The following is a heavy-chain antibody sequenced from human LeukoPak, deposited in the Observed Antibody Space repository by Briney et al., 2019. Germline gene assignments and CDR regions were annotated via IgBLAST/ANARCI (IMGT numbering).Heavy chain of an antibody. CDR1: GYAFTGYY. CDR3: ARAEYFDWVYWFDP. Sequence: ASVKVSCKASGYAFTGYYMHWVRQAPGQGLEWMGWISAYNGNTNYAQKLQGRVTMTTDTSTSTAYMELRSLRSDDTAVYYCARAEYFDWVYWFDPWGQGTLVTVSS. CDR2: ISAYNGNT. V-gene: IGHV1-18*04. D-gene: IGHD3-9*01. J-gene: IGHJ5*02.